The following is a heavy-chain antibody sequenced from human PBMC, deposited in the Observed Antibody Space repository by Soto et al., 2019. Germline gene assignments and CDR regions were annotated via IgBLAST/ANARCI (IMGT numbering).Heavy chain of an antibody. J-gene: IGHJ4*02. CDR3: ARDLLVFGVVINRFFDY. CDR2: ISSSSSYI. D-gene: IGHD3-3*01. Sequence: PGGSLRLSCAASGFTFSSYSMNWVRQAPGKGLEWVSSISSSSSYIYYADSVKGRFTISRDNAKNSLYLQMNSLRAEDTAVYYCARDLLVFGVVINRFFDYWGQGTLVTVSS. CDR1: GFTFSSYS. V-gene: IGHV3-21*01.